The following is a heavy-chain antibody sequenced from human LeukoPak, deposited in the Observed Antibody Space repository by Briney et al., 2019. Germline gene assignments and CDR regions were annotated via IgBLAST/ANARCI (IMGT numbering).Heavy chain of an antibody. CDR1: GHTFIIYG. CDR2: ISAYNGNT. D-gene: IGHD5-24*01. Sequence: ASVKVSCKASGHTFIIYGISCVRQAPGQGLEWLGWISAYNGNTNYAQKVQGRVTMTTDTSTRIVYMDLRSLRSDDTAMYYCARDRDGVAANFDYWGQGTLVTVSS. CDR3: ARDRDGVAANFDY. V-gene: IGHV1-18*01. J-gene: IGHJ4*02.